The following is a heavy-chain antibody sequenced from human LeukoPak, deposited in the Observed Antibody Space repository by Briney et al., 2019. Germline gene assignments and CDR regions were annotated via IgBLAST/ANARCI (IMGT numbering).Heavy chain of an antibody. CDR3: ARGAPYHFDY. J-gene: IGHJ4*02. Sequence: PSETLSLTCTVSGGSISSYYWTWIRQPPGKGLEWSGYIYHTGSSNYNTSLERGVTISVDKSKNKFSLKLNSVTAADTAVYYCARGAPYHFDYWGQGTLVTVSS. V-gene: IGHV4-59*01. CDR1: GGSISSYY. CDR2: IYHTGSS.